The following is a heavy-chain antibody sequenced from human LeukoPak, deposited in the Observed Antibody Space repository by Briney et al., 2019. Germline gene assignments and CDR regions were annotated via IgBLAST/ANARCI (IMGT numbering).Heavy chain of an antibody. D-gene: IGHD5-12*01. CDR2: INPNSGNT. Sequence: GASVKVSCKASGYTFTDYYLHWVRQAPGQGLEWMGWINPNSGNTGYAQKFQGRVTMTRNTSISTAYMELSSLRSEDTAVYYCARLGGAKVARSLDYWGQGTLVTVSS. V-gene: IGHV1-8*02. J-gene: IGHJ4*02. CDR1: GYTFTDYY. CDR3: ARLGGAKVARSLDY.